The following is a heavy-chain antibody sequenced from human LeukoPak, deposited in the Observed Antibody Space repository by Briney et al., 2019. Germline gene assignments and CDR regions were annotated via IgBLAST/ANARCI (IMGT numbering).Heavy chain of an antibody. Sequence: GASVKVSCKASGYTFTGYYMHWVRQAPGQGLEWMGWINLNSGGTNYAQKFQGRVTMTRDTSISTAYMELSRLRSDDTAVYYCARVRTAGYYDILTGYRVFDYWGQGTLVTVSS. CDR2: INLNSGGT. D-gene: IGHD3-9*01. CDR3: ARVRTAGYYDILTGYRVFDY. J-gene: IGHJ4*02. V-gene: IGHV1-2*02. CDR1: GYTFTGYY.